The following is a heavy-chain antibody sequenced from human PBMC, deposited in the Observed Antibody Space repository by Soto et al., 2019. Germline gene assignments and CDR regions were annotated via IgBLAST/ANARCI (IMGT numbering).Heavy chain of an antibody. CDR2: IILPFGTP. Sequence: GASVKVSCKASGGIFSNNAISWVRQAPGQGLEWMGVIILPFGTPNYAQTFQGRVTITADESMTTAYMELSGLRSEDTAVYYCARGPEYEGYFDYWGRGTLVTVSS. V-gene: IGHV1-69*13. CDR3: ARGPEYEGYFDY. CDR1: GGIFSNNA. J-gene: IGHJ4*02. D-gene: IGHD3-22*01.